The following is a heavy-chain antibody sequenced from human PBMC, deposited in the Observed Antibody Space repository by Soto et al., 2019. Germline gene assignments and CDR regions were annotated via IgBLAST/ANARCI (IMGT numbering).Heavy chain of an antibody. D-gene: IGHD2-2*01. CDR1: GFTVSSHY. J-gene: IGHJ6*02. CDR2: INSGGST. CDR3: AREVFCSSSSCQVRYGMDV. Sequence: PGGSLRLSCAPSGFTVSSHYMSWVRQAPGKGPEWVSVINSGGSTYYADSVKGRFTISRDHSRNTLYLQMNSLRVEDTAVYYCAREVFCSSSSCQVRYGMDVWGQGTTVTVS. V-gene: IGHV3-53*01.